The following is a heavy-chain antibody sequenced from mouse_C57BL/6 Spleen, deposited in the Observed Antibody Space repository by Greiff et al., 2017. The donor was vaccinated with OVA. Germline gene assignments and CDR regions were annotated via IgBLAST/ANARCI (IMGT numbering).Heavy chain of an antibody. CDR2: INPNNGGT. J-gene: IGHJ2*01. D-gene: IGHD1-1*01. Sequence: EVKLQQSGPELVKPGASVKISCKASGYTFTDYYMNWVKQSHGKSLEWIGDINPNNGGTSYNQKFKGKATLTVDKSSSTAYMELRSLTSEDSAVYYCARGTTVVAPFDYWGQGTTLTVSS. CDR1: GYTFTDYY. V-gene: IGHV1-26*01. CDR3: ARGTTVVAPFDY.